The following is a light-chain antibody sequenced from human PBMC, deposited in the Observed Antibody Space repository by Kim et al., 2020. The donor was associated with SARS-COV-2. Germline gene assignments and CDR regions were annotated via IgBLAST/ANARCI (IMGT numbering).Light chain of an antibody. CDR2: DAS. Sequence: IVFTHSPATLSLSPGERATLSCRASQSVNTYLAWYQQRSAQSPRVLIYDASNRATGIPARFSGSGSWTDFTLTISSLQPEDFAVYYCQQRSSWPLTFGGGTKVDIK. CDR1: QSVNTY. CDR3: QQRSSWPLT. V-gene: IGKV3-11*01. J-gene: IGKJ4*01.